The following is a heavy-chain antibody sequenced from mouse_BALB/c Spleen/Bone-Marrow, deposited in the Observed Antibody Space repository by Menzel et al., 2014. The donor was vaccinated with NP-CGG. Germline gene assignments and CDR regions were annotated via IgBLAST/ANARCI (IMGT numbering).Heavy chain of an antibody. CDR3: ARAYRYDGGYYYAMDY. V-gene: IGHV5-9-4*01. CDR2: ISSGGSYT. J-gene: IGHJ4*01. D-gene: IGHD2-14*01. Sequence: EVQLQQSGGGSVKPGGSLKLSCAASGFTFSSHAMSWVRQSPEKRLEWVAEISSGGSYTYYPDTVTGRFTISRDNAKNTLYLEMSSLRSEDTAMYYCARAYRYDGGYYYAMDYWGQGTSVTVSS. CDR1: GFTFSSHA.